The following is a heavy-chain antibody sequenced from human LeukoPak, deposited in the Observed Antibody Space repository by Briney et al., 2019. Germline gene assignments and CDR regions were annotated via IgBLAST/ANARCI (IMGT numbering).Heavy chain of an antibody. CDR2: ISGSGGST. CDR1: GFTVSDNY. V-gene: IGHV3-23*01. CDR3: AKDLGYSNGHALGY. Sequence: GGSLRLSCAASGFTVSDNYMSWVRQAPGRGLEWVSAISGSGGSTYYADSVKGRFTISRDNSKNTLYLQMNSLRAEDTAVYYCAKDLGYSNGHALGYWGQGTLVTVSS. D-gene: IGHD5-18*01. J-gene: IGHJ4*02.